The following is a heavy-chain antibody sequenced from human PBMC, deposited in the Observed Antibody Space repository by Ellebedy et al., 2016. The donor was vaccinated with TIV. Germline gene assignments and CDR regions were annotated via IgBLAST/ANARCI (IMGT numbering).Heavy chain of an antibody. CDR1: GFTFSSYG. CDR2: IWYDGSNK. CDR3: AREKVEDAFDI. J-gene: IGHJ3*02. V-gene: IGHV3-33*01. Sequence: GESLKISCAASGFTFSSYGMHWVRQAPGKGLEWVAVIWYDGSNKYYADSVKGRFTISRDNSKNTLYLQMNSLRAEDTAVYYCAREKVEDAFDIWGQGTMVTVSS.